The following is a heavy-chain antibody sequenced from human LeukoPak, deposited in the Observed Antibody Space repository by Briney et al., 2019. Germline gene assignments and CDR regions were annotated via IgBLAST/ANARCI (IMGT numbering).Heavy chain of an antibody. CDR2: IKSKTDGGTT. CDR3: TTLITYYYGSGRDY. D-gene: IGHD3-10*01. CDR1: GFTFSNAW. V-gene: IGHV3-15*01. J-gene: IGHJ4*02. Sequence: PGGALRLFCAASGFTFSNAWMSWVRQAPGEGLEWGGRIKSKTDGGTTDYAAPVKGRFTISRDDSKNTLYLQMNSLKTEDTAVYYCTTLITYYYGSGRDYWGQGTLVTVSS.